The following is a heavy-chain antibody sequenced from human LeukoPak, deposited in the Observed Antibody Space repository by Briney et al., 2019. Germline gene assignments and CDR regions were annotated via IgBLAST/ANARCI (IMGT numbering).Heavy chain of an antibody. CDR3: ASTPCSGGSCHGNYYYYMDV. Sequence: SVKVSCKASGGTFSSYAISGVRQAPGQGLEWMGGIIPIFGTANYAQKFQGRVTITTDESTSTAYMELSSLRSEDTAVYYCASTPCSGGSCHGNYYYYMDVWGKGTTVTVSS. J-gene: IGHJ6*03. CDR1: GGTFSSYA. V-gene: IGHV1-69*05. CDR2: IIPIFGTA. D-gene: IGHD2-15*01.